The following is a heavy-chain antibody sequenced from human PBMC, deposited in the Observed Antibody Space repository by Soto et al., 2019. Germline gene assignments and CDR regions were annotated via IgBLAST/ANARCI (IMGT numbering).Heavy chain of an antibody. J-gene: IGHJ4*02. CDR2: IYHSGST. D-gene: IGHD2-21*02. Sequence: QVQLQESGPGLVKPSGTLSLTCGVSGGSISSSNWWSWVRQPPGKGLEWIGEIYHSGSTNYNPSLQSRXIIXVXTSKNQFSLKLSSVTAADTAVYYCERPYCGGDCSDYWGQGTLVTVSS. CDR1: GGSISSSNW. V-gene: IGHV4-4*02. CDR3: ERPYCGGDCSDY.